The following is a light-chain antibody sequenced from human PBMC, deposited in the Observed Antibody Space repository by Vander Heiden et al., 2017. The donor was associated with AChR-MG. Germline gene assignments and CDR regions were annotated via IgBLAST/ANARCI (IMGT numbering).Light chain of an antibody. J-gene: IGKJ1*01. CDR3: GQDDRSPPT. CDR2: WAS. Sequence: DIVMTQSPESLAVSLGERATINCKPSQSLFYRSSNRNYLAWYQQKPGQPPKLLISWASSRESGVPDRFSGSGSGTDFTLTISCLQADDVAVYYCGQDDRSPPTFGQGTKVELK. V-gene: IGKV4-1*01. CDR1: QSLFYRSSNRNY.